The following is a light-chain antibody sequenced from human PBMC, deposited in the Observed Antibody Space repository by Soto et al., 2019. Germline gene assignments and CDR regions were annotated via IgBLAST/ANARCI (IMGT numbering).Light chain of an antibody. CDR1: QGTSND. V-gene: IGKV1-27*01. Sequence: DNQITQSPSSLSASVGDRVPTTCRASQGTSNDLAWDQQKPGKVPELLIYAASTLQSGVPSPVSGSGCGTDFTLTISSRQPEDLASYICYQYRSNWTFAHGTKVDI. J-gene: IGKJ1*01. CDR3: YQYRSNWT. CDR2: AAS.